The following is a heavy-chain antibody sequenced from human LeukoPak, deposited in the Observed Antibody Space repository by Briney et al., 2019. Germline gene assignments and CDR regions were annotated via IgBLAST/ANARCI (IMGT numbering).Heavy chain of an antibody. D-gene: IGHD1-26*01. CDR1: GYTFTGYY. CDR2: INPNSGGT. J-gene: IGHJ4*02. Sequence: EASVKVSCKASGYTFTGYYMHWVRQAPGQGLEWMGWINPNSGGTNYAQKFQGRVTMTRGTSISTAYMELSRLTSDDTAMYYCARDVSGSYFDSWGQGTLVTVSS. CDR3: ARDVSGSYFDS. V-gene: IGHV1-2*02.